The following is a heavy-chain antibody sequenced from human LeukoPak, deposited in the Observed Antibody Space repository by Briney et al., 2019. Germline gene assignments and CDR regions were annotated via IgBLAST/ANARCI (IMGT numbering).Heavy chain of an antibody. D-gene: IGHD3-10*01. Sequence: ASVKVSCKASGGTFSSYAISWVRQAPGQGLEWMGGIIPIFGTANYAQKFQGRVTITADKSTSTAYMELSSLRSEDTAVYYCARDSYGSGSYYNPSGEYYFDYWGQGTLVTVSS. J-gene: IGHJ4*02. CDR1: GGTFSSYA. CDR3: ARDSYGSGSYYNPSGEYYFDY. CDR2: IIPIFGTA. V-gene: IGHV1-69*06.